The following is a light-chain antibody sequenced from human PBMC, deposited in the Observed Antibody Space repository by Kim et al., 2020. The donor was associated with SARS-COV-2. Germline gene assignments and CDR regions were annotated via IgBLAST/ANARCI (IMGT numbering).Light chain of an antibody. V-gene: IGLV3-21*02. J-gene: IGLJ2*01. CDR2: DDS. CDR1: NIGSKC. CDR3: QVWDTSSHHMI. Sequence: APGQTARISCGGTNIGSKCVHWYQQMPGQAPVLVLYDDSDRPSGIPERFSGSNSGNTATLTISRVGAEDEADYYCQVWDTSSHHMIFGGGTQLTVL.